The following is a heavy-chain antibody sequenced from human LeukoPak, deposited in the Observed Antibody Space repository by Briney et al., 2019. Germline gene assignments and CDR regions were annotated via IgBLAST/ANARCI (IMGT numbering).Heavy chain of an antibody. Sequence: GGSLRLSCAASGFTFSGYSMNWVRQAPGKGLEWVSSISSSSSYIYYADSVKGRFTISRDNAKNSLYLQMNSLRAEDTAVYYCARDLGAEAGSDYWGQGTLVTVSS. V-gene: IGHV3-21*01. CDR1: GFTFSGYS. D-gene: IGHD6-13*01. CDR3: ARDLGAEAGSDY. J-gene: IGHJ4*02. CDR2: ISSSSSYI.